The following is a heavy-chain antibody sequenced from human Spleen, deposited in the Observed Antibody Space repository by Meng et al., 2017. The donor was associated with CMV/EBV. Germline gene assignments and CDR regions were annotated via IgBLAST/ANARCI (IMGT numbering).Heavy chain of an antibody. CDR1: GYTFTDYS. V-gene: IGHV1-2*02. Sequence: KVSCKASGYTFTDYSMHWLRQAPGQGLEWLGWINPKSDDTRYAQKFQGRITLTRDTSISTAYMELSSLRTDDTAVYFCARSGGGLAFWGQGTLVTVSS. CDR3: ARSGGGLAF. D-gene: IGHD1-14*01. CDR2: INPKSDDT. J-gene: IGHJ4*02.